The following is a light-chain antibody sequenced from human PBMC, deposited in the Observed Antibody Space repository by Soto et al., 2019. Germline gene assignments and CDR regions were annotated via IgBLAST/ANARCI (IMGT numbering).Light chain of an antibody. CDR2: EVS. Sequence: QSALTQPASVCGSPGQSITISCTGTSSDVGSYNLVSWYQHHPGKAPKLMIYEVSKRPSGVSDRFSGSKSGNTASLTISGLQAEDEADYYCCSYAGSSTYVLFGGGTKLTVL. CDR1: SSDVGSYNL. CDR3: CSYAGSSTYVL. J-gene: IGLJ2*01. V-gene: IGLV2-23*02.